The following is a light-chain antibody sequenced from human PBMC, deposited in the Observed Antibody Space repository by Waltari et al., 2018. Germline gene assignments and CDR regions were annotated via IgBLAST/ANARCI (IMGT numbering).Light chain of an antibody. CDR3: LLSYSGASWM. CDR2: DTY. CDR1: TGAVTNGHY. J-gene: IGLJ3*02. Sequence: QAVVTQEPSLTVSPGGTVTLTCGSSTGAVTNGHYANWFQQKPGQVPTTLIYDTYNSPSWTPARFSGSLLGGKAVLTLSRAQPEDEADYYCLLSYSGASWMFGGGTKLTVL. V-gene: IGLV7-46*01.